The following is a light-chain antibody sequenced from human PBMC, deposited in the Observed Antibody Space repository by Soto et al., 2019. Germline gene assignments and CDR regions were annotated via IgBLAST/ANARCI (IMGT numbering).Light chain of an antibody. J-gene: IGKJ4*01. CDR1: QGVGNW. Sequence: DIQMTQSPSSVSASVGDRVTITCRASQGVGNWLAWYQQKPGRAPNLLIFAASSLQSGVPSRFSGSGSGTDFTLTISSLQPEDFATYYCEQANTFPPAFGGGTKVQIK. CDR3: EQANTFPPA. V-gene: IGKV1-12*01. CDR2: AAS.